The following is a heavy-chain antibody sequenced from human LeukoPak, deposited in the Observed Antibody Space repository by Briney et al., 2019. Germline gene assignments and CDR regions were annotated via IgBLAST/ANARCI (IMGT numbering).Heavy chain of an antibody. Sequence: GGSLRLSCAASAFTVSSNYMSWVRQAPGKGLEWVTVINSGGSTYYADSVKGRFTISRDNSKNTLFLQMNRLRADDTAVYYCARSVSSRFTSPRRPYYFDSWGEGALVTVSS. CDR2: INSGGST. V-gene: IGHV3-66*01. CDR3: ARSVSSRFTSPRRPYYFDS. D-gene: IGHD3-10*01. J-gene: IGHJ4*02. CDR1: AFTVSSNY.